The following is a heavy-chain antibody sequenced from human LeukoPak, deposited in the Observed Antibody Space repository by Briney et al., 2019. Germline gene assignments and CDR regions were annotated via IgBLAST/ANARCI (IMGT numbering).Heavy chain of an antibody. D-gene: IGHD5-24*01. J-gene: IGHJ4*02. CDR1: GFTFSSYS. V-gene: IGHV3-48*01. CDR2: ISSSSSSI. Sequence: GGSLRLSCAASGFTFSSYSMNWVRQAPGKGLEWVSYISSSSSSIYYADSVKGRFTISRDNSKNTLYLQMNSLRAEDTAIYYCAKISGGGYSDYWGQGTLATVSS. CDR3: AKISGGGYSDY.